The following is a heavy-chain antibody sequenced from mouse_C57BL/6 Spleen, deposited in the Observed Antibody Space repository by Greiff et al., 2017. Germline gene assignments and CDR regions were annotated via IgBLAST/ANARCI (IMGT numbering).Heavy chain of an antibody. Sequence: EVKLMESEGGLVQPGSSMKLSCTASGFTFSDYYMAWVRQVPEKGLEWVANINYDGSSTYYLDSLKSRFIISRDNAKNILYLQMSSLKSEDTATYYCARVRDWYFDVWGTGTTVTVSS. CDR1: GFTFSDYY. D-gene: IGHD3-2*02. CDR2: INYDGSST. CDR3: ARVRDWYFDV. V-gene: IGHV5-16*01. J-gene: IGHJ1*03.